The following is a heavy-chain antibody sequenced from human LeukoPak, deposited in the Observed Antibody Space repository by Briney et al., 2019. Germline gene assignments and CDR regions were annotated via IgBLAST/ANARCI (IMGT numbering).Heavy chain of an antibody. J-gene: IGHJ4*02. V-gene: IGHV4-59*12. CDR1: GGSISSYY. CDR2: IYYSGST. Sequence: SETLSLTCTVSGGSISSYYWSWIRQPPGKGLEWIGYIYYSGSTNYNPSLKSRVTISVDTSKSQFSLKLSSVTAADTAVYYCARDQDGYISMDYWGQGTLVTVSS. D-gene: IGHD5-24*01. CDR3: ARDQDGYISMDY.